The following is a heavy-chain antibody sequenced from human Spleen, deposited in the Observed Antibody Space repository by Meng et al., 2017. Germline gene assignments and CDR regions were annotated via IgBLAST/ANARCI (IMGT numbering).Heavy chain of an antibody. D-gene: IGHD4-11*01. CDR2: INHSGST. J-gene: IGHJ4*02. Sequence: QVQRPQGGGGLLKPSETLSLTCVVSGGSFSDYYWSWIRQPPGKGLEWIGEINHSGSTNYNPSLESRATISVDTSQNNLSLKLSSVTAADSAVYYCARGPTTMAHDFDYWGQGTLVTVSS. CDR3: ARGPTTMAHDFDY. V-gene: IGHV4-34*01. CDR1: GGSFSDYY.